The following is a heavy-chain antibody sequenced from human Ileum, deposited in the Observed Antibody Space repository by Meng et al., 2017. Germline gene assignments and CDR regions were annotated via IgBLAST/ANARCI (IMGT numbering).Heavy chain of an antibody. CDR2: AST. CDR3: ARDHWGSLDY. J-gene: IGHJ4*02. V-gene: IGHV4-61*08. Sequence: QVQLQESGPGLVRPAETLSLICTVSGGSVSSDGFQWGWVRQPPGKGLEWIGYASTNYNPSLKSRVTISLDTSKNQFSLELSSVTAADTAVYYCARDHWGSLDYWVQGILVTVSS. CDR1: GGSVSSDGFQ. D-gene: IGHD7-27*01.